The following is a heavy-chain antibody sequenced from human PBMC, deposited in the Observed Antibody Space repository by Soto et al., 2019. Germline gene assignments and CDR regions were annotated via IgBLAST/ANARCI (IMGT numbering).Heavy chain of an antibody. CDR1: GYTLTELS. CDR3: ATDPPTKSLDY. CDR2: FDPEDGET. D-gene: IGHD2-8*01. V-gene: IGHV1-24*01. Sequence: QVQLVQSGAEVKKPGASVKVSCKVSGYTLTELSMHWVRQAPGKGLEWMAGFDPEDGETIYAQKIKGRVTITEETSTDTAYMELSSLRSADTAVYYCATDPPTKSLDYWGEGNLVTVSS. J-gene: IGHJ4*02.